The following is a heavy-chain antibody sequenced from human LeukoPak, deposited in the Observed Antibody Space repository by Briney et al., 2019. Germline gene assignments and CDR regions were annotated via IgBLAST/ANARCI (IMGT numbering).Heavy chain of an antibody. D-gene: IGHD2-2*01. V-gene: IGHV3-23*01. CDR3: AKDIVVVPAATALWDY. Sequence: PGGSLRLSCAASGFTFSSYAMSWVRQAPGKGLEWVSALSGSGASTYYADSVKGRFTISRDNSKNTLYLQMNSLGAEDTAIYYCAKDIVVVPAATALWDYWGQGTLVTVSS. J-gene: IGHJ4*02. CDR2: LSGSGAST. CDR1: GFTFSSYA.